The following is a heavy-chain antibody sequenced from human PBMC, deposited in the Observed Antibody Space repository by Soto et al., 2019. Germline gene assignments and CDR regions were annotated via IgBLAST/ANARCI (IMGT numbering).Heavy chain of an antibody. J-gene: IGHJ4*02. D-gene: IGHD3-9*01. V-gene: IGHV4-59*01. CDR3: ARGFSVLTGYYRFPYDY. CDR1: GGSISSYY. CDR2: IYYSGST. Sequence: SETLSLTCTVSGGSISSYYWSWIRQPPGKGLEWIGYIYYSGSTNYNPSLKSRVTISVDTSKNQFSLKLSSVTAADTAVYYCARGFSVLTGYYRFPYDYWGQGTLVTVSS.